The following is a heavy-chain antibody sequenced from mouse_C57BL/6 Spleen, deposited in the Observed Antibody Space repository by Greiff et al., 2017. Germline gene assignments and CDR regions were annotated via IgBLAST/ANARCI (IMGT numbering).Heavy chain of an antibody. D-gene: IGHD2-4*01. J-gene: IGHJ3*01. Sequence: QVQLKQSGAELARPGASVKMSCKASGYPFTSYTMHWVKQRPGQGLEWIGYINPSSGYTKSNQKFKDKATLTADKSSSTAYMQLSSLTSEDSAVYYCARGEDYAFAYWGQGTLVTVSA. CDR1: GYPFTSYT. V-gene: IGHV1-4*01. CDR3: ARGEDYAFAY. CDR2: INPSSGYT.